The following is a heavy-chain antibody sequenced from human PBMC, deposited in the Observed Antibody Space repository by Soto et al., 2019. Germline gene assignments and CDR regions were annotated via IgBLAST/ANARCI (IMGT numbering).Heavy chain of an antibody. CDR3: AHTWYSRSWYYFDC. V-gene: IGHV2-5*02. D-gene: IGHD6-13*01. J-gene: IGHJ4*02. Sequence: QITLKESGPTLVKPTQTLTLTCTFSGFSLSTSGVGVGWIRQPPGKALEWLALIYWDDDKRYSPSLKSRRTIAKDTFKNQVVLTMTNMYPADTATYNCAHTWYSRSWYYFDCWGQGTLVTVSS. CDR2: IYWDDDK. CDR1: GFSLSTSGVG.